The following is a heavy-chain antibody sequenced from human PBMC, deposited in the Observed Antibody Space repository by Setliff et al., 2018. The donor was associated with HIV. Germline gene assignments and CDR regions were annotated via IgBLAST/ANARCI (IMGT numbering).Heavy chain of an antibody. CDR1: GGSINSYY. V-gene: IGHV4-4*08. Sequence: PSETLSLTCSVSGGSINSYYWNWVRQPPGKGLEWIAYKHTSGSTNYNPSLKSRVIISVDTPKNQFSLYLSSVTASDTAVYYCASLFRLSGFWISFLPDYWGQGILVTVSS. CDR2: KHTSGST. D-gene: IGHD3-3*01. CDR3: ASLFRLSGFWISFLPDY. J-gene: IGHJ4*02.